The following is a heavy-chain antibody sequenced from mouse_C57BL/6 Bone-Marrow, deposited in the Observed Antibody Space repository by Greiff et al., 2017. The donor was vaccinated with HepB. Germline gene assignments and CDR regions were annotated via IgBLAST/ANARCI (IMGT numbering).Heavy chain of an antibody. D-gene: IGHD1-1*01. CDR3: ARSLYYYYVDY. J-gene: IGHJ2*01. V-gene: IGHV1-4*01. CDR2: INPSSGYT. CDR1: GYTFTSYT. Sequence: QVQLQQSGAELARPGASVKMSCKASGYTFTSYTMHWVKQRPGQGLEWIGYINPSSGYTKYNQKFKDKATLTADKSSRTAYMQLSSLTSEDSAVYYCARSLYYYYVDYWGQGTTLTVSS.